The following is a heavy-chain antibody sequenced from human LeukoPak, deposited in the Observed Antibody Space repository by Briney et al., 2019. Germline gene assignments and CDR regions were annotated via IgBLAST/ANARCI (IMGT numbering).Heavy chain of an antibody. V-gene: IGHV4-34*01. CDR2: INHSGST. CDR3: ARVRDYYYYVMDV. Sequence: SETLSLTCAVYGGSFSGYYWSWIRQPPGKGLEWIGEINHSGSTNYNSSLKSRVTISVDTSKNQFSLKLSSVTAADTAVYYCARVRDYYYYVMDVWGQGTTVTVSS. CDR1: GGSFSGYY. J-gene: IGHJ6*02.